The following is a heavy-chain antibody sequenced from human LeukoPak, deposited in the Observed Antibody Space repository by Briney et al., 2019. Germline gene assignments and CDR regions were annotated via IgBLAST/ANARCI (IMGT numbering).Heavy chain of an antibody. CDR3: ARLRDGDQGGYFDY. D-gene: IGHD2-15*01. Sequence: SQTLSLTCAVSGGSISSGGYSWSWIRQPPGEGLEWIGYFSHSGSTKYNSSLKSRTIISADMSKNQFSLKLTSVTAADTALYYCARLRDGDQGGYFDYWGQGTLVTASS. J-gene: IGHJ4*02. V-gene: IGHV4-30-4*07. CDR1: GGSISSGGYS. CDR2: FSHSGST.